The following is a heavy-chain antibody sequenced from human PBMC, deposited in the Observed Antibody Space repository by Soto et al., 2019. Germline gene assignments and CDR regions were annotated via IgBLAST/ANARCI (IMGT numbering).Heavy chain of an antibody. CDR1: GGSLSGYY. D-gene: IGHD2-2*01. Sequence: SETLSLTCAVYGGSLSGYYWSWIRQPPGKGLEWIGEINHSGSTNYNPSLKSRVTISVDTSKNQFSLKLSSVTAADTAVYYCARGVRYCSSTSCYYPRFDPWGQGTLVTVSS. J-gene: IGHJ5*02. V-gene: IGHV4-34*01. CDR2: INHSGST. CDR3: ARGVRYCSSTSCYYPRFDP.